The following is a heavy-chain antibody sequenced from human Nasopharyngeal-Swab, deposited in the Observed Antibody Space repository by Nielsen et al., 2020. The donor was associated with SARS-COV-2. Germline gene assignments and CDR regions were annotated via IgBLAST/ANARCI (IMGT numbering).Heavy chain of an antibody. J-gene: IGHJ6*02. D-gene: IGHD3-3*01. V-gene: IGHV1-18*01. CDR2: ISVYNGNT. CDR3: ARASHRVGSYYDFWSGYYRDYYYYGMDV. CDR1: GYTFTSYG. Sequence: ASVKVSCKASGYTFTSYGISWVRQAPGQGLEWMGGISVYNGNTNYAQKLQGRVTMTTDTSTSTAYMELRSLRSDDTAVYYCARASHRVGSYYDFWSGYYRDYYYYGMDVWGQGTTVTVSS.